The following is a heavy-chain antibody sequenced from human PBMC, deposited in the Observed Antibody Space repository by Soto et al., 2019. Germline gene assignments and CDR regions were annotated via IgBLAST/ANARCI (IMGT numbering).Heavy chain of an antibody. CDR2: IYYSGST. V-gene: IGHV4-59*08. J-gene: IGHJ4*02. D-gene: IGHD3-22*01. CDR3: ARLGYYDTSGYYVGY. CDR1: GGSISSYY. Sequence: SETLSLSCTVSGGSISSYYWSWIRQPPGKGLEWIGYIYYSGSTNYNPSLKSRVTISVDTSKNQFSLKLSSVTAADTAVYYCARLGYYDTSGYYVGYWGQGTLVTVS.